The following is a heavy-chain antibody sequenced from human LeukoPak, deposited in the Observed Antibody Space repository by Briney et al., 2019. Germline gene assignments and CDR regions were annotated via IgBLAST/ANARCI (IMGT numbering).Heavy chain of an antibody. D-gene: IGHD5-12*01. J-gene: IGHJ6*03. CDR3: ARSLATSYYYMDV. CDR1: GSTFSSYA. CDR2: ISYDGSNK. V-gene: IGHV3-30*04. Sequence: GGSLRLSCAASGSTFSSYAMHWVRQAPGKGLEWVAVISYDGSNKYYADSVKGRFTISRDNSKNTLYLQMNSLRAEDTAVYYCARSLATSYYYMDVWGKGTTVTVSS.